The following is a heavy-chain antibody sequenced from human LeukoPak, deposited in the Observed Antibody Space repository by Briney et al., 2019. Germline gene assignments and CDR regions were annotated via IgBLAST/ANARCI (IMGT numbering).Heavy chain of an antibody. Sequence: PGGSLRLSCAASGFTFSSYSMNWVRQAPGKGLEWVSSITSSSGYIYYADSVKGRFTISRDNAKNSLYLQMNSLRAEDTAVYYCARGRDYGSGCLDYWGQGTLVTVSS. V-gene: IGHV3-21*01. CDR1: GFTFSSYS. D-gene: IGHD6-19*01. CDR3: ARGRDYGSGCLDY. CDR2: ITSSSGYI. J-gene: IGHJ4*02.